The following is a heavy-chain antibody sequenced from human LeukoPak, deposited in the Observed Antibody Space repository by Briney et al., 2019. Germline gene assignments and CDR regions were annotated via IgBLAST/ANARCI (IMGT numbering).Heavy chain of an antibody. D-gene: IGHD3-10*01. CDR1: GGSISSYH. Sequence: SETLSLTCTVSGGSISSYHWSWIRQPPGKGLEWIGYIYYSGSTNYNSSLKSRVTISVDTSKNQFPLKLNSVTAADTAVYYCARGGPLADYWGQGTLVTVSS. J-gene: IGHJ4*02. CDR3: ARGGPLADY. V-gene: IGHV4-59*01. CDR2: IYYSGST.